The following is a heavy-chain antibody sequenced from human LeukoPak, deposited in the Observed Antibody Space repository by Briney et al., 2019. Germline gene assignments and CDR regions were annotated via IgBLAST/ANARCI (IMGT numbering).Heavy chain of an antibody. CDR3: ARDLGYYAGGYYFDY. CDR2: ISAYNGNT. Sequence: ASVKVSCKASGYTFTSYGISWVRQAPGQGLEWMGWISAYNGNTNYAQELQGRVTMTTDTSTSTAYMELRSLRSDDTAVYYCARDLGYYAGGYYFDYWGQGTLVTVSS. J-gene: IGHJ4*02. CDR1: GYTFTSYG. D-gene: IGHD2-2*01. V-gene: IGHV1-18*01.